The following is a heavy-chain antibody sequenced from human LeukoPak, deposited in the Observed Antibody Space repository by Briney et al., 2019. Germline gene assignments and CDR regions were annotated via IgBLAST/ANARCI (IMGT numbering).Heavy chain of an antibody. CDR1: GGSISSYY. D-gene: IGHD1-26*01. V-gene: IGHV4-59*01. Sequence: KTSETLSLTCTVSGGSISSYYWSWIRQPPGKGLEWIGYIYYSGSTNYNPSLKSRVTISVDTSKNQFSLKLSSVTAADTAVYYCARGVGATKWDYFDYWGQGTLVTVSS. CDR3: ARGVGATKWDYFDY. J-gene: IGHJ4*02. CDR2: IYYSGST.